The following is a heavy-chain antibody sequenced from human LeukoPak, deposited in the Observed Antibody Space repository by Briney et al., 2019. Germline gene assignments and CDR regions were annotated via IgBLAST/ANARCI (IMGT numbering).Heavy chain of an antibody. CDR1: GFTFSSYA. CDR3: AEESVLVAVPAAIGM. J-gene: IGHJ4*02. Sequence: GGSLRLSCAASGFTFSSYAMSWVRQAPGKGLEGVSAISGSGGSTYYADSVKGRFTISRDNSKHTLYLQMNSLTAEDPAVYYCAEESVLVAVPAAIGMWGEGTLVTVSS. V-gene: IGHV3-23*01. CDR2: ISGSGGST. D-gene: IGHD2-2*02.